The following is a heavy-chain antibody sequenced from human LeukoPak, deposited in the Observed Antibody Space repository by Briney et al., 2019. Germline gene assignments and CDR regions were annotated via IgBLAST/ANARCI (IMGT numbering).Heavy chain of an antibody. J-gene: IGHJ6*03. D-gene: IGHD4-23*01. CDR1: GGSISGYF. V-gene: IGHV4-4*07. Sequence: PSETLSLTCTVSGGSISGYFWSWIRQPAGKGLEWIGRLYSSGSTNYNPSLKSRVTMSVDTSKNQFSLKLSSVTAADTAVYYCARYYGGYYYYMDVWGKGTTVTVSS. CDR2: LYSSGST. CDR3: ARYYGGYYYYMDV.